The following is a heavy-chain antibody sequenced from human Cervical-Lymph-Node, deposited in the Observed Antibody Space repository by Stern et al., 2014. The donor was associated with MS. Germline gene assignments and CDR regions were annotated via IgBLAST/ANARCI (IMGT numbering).Heavy chain of an antibody. Sequence: VQLEESGGGLVQPGRSLRLSCAASGFVFRRYALHWVRQAPGKGLEWVALISYDGRDKYYTDSVKGRFTVSRDNSNNTVDLEMNSLRLEDTAVYYCAKGGSGSYLDWGQGSLVTVSS. CDR3: AKGGSGSYLD. D-gene: IGHD1-26*01. V-gene: IGHV3-30*04. J-gene: IGHJ4*02. CDR1: GFVFRRYA. CDR2: ISYDGRDK.